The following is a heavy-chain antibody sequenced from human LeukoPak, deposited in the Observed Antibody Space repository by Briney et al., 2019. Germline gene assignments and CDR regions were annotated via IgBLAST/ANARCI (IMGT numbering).Heavy chain of an antibody. CDR3: ARGGYSYGFDY. CDR2: ISYDGSNK. Sequence: GGSLRLSCAASGFTFSSYAMHWVRQAPGKGLEWVAAISYDGSNKYYADSVKGRFTISRDNSKNTPYLQMNSLRAEDTAVYYCARGGYSYGFDYWGQGTLVTVSS. D-gene: IGHD5-18*01. V-gene: IGHV3-30-3*01. J-gene: IGHJ4*02. CDR1: GFTFSSYA.